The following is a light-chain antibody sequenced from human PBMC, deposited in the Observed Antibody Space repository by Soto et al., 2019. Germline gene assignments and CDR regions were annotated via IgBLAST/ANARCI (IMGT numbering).Light chain of an antibody. CDR2: DAS. V-gene: IGKV3-11*01. Sequence: ESVLTQSVATMSLSPVERATIYCRRSQSVSSYLAWYQQKPGQAPRLLIYDASNRATGIPARFSGSGSGTDFTLTISSLEPEDFAVYYGQQRSNWPPITFGQGTRLEIK. J-gene: IGKJ5*01. CDR1: QSVSSY. CDR3: QQRSNWPPIT.